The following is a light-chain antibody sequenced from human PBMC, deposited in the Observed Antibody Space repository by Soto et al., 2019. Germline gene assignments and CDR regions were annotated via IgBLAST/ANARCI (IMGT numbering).Light chain of an antibody. V-gene: IGLV2-14*01. J-gene: IGLJ1*01. CDR2: DVS. CDR1: SSDFDSYNH. CDR3: SSYTSSGTYV. Sequence: QSVLTQPASVSGSPGQSITISCTGTSSDFDSYNHVSWYQQHPGKAPKLMIYDVSNRPSGVSDRFSVSKSGNTASLTISNLQAEDEADYYCSSYTSSGTYVFGTGTKVIVL.